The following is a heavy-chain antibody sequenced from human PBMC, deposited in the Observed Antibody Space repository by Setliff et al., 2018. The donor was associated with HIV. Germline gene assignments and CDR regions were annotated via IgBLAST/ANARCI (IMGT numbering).Heavy chain of an antibody. J-gene: IGHJ4*02. D-gene: IGHD6-13*01. V-gene: IGHV3-74*01. CDR1: GFTFSTYL. CDR3: ASERYSSNQFRTTDY. CDR2: IGGDGSRI. Sequence: TGGSLRLSCAASGFTFSTYLMHWVRQVPGKGLVWVSRIGGDGSRISYADSVKGRFTISRDNAKNTLYLQMNSLRAEDTAVYYCASERYSSNQFRTTDYWGQGTLVTVSS.